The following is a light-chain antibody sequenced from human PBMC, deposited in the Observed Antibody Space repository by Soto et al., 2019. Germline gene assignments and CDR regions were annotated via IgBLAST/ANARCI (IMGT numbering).Light chain of an antibody. CDR1: SSDVGGYNY. V-gene: IGLV2-14*01. Sequence: QSALTQPASVSGSPGQSITISCTGTSSDVGGYNYVSWYQQHPGKAPKLMIYAVSNRPSGVSNRFSGSKSGNTASLTISGLQAEDEADYYCSSYTSSSTVVFGGGTQRTVL. J-gene: IGLJ2*01. CDR2: AVS. CDR3: SSYTSSSTVV.